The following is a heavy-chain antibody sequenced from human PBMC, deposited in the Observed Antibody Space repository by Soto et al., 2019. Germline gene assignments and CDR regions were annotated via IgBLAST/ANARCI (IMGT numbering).Heavy chain of an antibody. CDR1: GYGFASYW. D-gene: IGHD6-13*01. CDR2: IDPGDSET. J-gene: IGHJ4*02. CDR3: ARQLTAAADIDN. V-gene: IGHV5-51*01. Sequence: PGESLKISCKGSGYGFASYWIAWVRQMPGKGLEWMGIIDPGDSETRYSPSFQGQVTISADKSITTAYLQWSSLKASDTAMYYCARQLTAAADIDNWGQGTLVTAPQ.